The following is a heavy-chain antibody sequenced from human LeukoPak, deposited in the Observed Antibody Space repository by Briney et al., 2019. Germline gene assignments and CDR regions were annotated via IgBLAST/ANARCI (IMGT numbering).Heavy chain of an antibody. D-gene: IGHD3-9*01. CDR1: GGSISSYY. V-gene: IGHV4-59*01. CDR3: ARILTSVDWAHYYGMDV. Sequence: SETLSLTCTVSGGSISSYYWSWIRQPPGKGLEWIGYIYYSGSTNYNPSLKSRVTISVDTSKNQFSLKLSSVTAADTAVYYCARILTSVDWAHYYGMDVWGQGATVIVSS. J-gene: IGHJ6*02. CDR2: IYYSGST.